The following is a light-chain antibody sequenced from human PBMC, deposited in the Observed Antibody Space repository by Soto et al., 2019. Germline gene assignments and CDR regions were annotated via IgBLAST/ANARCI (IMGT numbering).Light chain of an antibody. CDR2: KAS. CDR1: QSFTGW. J-gene: IGKJ4*01. V-gene: IGKV1-5*03. CDR3: QQYSTYPRT. Sequence: DIQMTQSPSTLSASVGDRVTITCRASQSFTGWLAWYQQKPGKAPNLLIYKASSLESGVPSRFSGSGSGTEFTLTISSMKPDDFATYYCQQYSTYPRTFGGGTRVEIK.